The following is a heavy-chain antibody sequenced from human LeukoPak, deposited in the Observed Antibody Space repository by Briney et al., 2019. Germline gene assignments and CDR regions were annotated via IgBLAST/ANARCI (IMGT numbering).Heavy chain of an antibody. J-gene: IGHJ4*02. CDR3: ARVLLERGGQ. CDR2: LNTGGNST. V-gene: IGHV3-74*01. CDR1: GFNFSNYW. D-gene: IGHD1-1*01. Sequence: GGSLRLSCTASGFNFSNYWMHWVRQAPGKGLVWVSRLNTGGNSTIYADSVKGRFIISRDNAKSTLYLQMNSLRADDTAVYYCARVLLERGGQWGQGTLVTVSS.